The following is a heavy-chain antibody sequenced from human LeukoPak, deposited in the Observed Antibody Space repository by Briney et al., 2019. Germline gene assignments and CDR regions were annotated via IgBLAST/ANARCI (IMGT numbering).Heavy chain of an antibody. J-gene: IGHJ4*02. D-gene: IGHD3-16*02. CDR2: ISGYDGNR. CDR1: GYTFSSYG. Sequence: AASVEVSCKASGYTFSSYGISWVRQAPGQGLEWMGWISGYDGNRNYAQKFQGRVTMTTDPSTSTAYVELRSLRFDDTAVYYCARCDYVWGDYRYRPILYFDFWGQGSLVTVSS. V-gene: IGHV1-18*01. CDR3: ARCDYVWGDYRYRPILYFDF.